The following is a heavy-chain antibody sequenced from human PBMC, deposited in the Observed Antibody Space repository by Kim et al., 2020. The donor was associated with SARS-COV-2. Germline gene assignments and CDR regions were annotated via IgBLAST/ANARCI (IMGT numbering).Heavy chain of an antibody. CDR3: ARPGYSSSWDPTPNLGMDV. CDR1: GGSISSSNW. D-gene: IGHD6-13*01. V-gene: IGHV4-4*02. J-gene: IGHJ6*02. CDR2: IYHSGST. Sequence: SETLCLTCAVSGGSISSSNWWSLVRQPPGKGLEWIGEIYHSGSTNYNTSLKSRVTISVDKSKNQFSLKLSSVTAADTAVYYCARPGYSSSWDPTPNLGMDVWGQGTTVTVSS.